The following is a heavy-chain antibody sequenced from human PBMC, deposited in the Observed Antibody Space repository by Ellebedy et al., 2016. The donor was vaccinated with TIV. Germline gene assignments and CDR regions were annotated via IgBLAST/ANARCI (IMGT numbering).Heavy chain of an antibody. J-gene: IGHJ4*02. V-gene: IGHV3-74*01. D-gene: IGHD6-13*01. CDR3: AREYSSSWYGPWGYDY. CDR2: INSDGSST. CDR1: GFTFSSYW. Sequence: GESLKISXAASGFTFSSYWMHWVRQAPGKGLVWVSRINSDGSSTSYADSVKGRFTISRDNAKNTLYLQMNSLRAEDTAVYYCAREYSSSWYGPWGYDYWGQGTLVTVSS.